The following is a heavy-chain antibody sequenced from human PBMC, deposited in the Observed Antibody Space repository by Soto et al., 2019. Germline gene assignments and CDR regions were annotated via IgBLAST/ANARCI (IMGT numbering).Heavy chain of an antibody. Sequence: SETLSLTCAVYGGSFSGYYWSWIRQPPGKGLEWIGEINHSGSTNYNPSLKSRVTISVDTSKNQFSLKLSSVTAADTAVYYCARGQDIVVVPAGNWFDPWGQGTLVTVSS. CDR1: GGSFSGYY. CDR2: INHSGST. D-gene: IGHD2-2*01. CDR3: ARGQDIVVVPAGNWFDP. V-gene: IGHV4-34*01. J-gene: IGHJ5*02.